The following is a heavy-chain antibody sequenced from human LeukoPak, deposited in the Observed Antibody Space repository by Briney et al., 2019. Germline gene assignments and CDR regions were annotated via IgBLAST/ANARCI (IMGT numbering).Heavy chain of an antibody. CDR3: ARDGGGITFGGVIVRPDY. CDR2: INPNSGGT. J-gene: IGHJ4*02. D-gene: IGHD3-16*02. Sequence: ASVKVSCKASGYTLTGYYMHWVRQAPGQGLEWMGRINPNSGGTNYAQKFQGRVTMTRDTSISTAYMELSRLRSDDTAVYYCARDGGGITFGGVIVRPDYWGQGTLVTVSS. V-gene: IGHV1-2*06. CDR1: GYTLTGYY.